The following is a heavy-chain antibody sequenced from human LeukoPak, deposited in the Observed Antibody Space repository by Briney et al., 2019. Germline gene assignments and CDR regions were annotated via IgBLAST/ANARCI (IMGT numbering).Heavy chain of an antibody. D-gene: IGHD3-22*01. CDR2: INHSGST. J-gene: IGHJ4*02. CDR3: ASRKGAYYYDSSGLDY. Sequence: PGGSLRLSCAASGFTFGNYPFSWVRQAPGKGLEWIGEINHSGSTNYNPSLKSRVTISVDTSKNQFSLKLSSVTAADTAVYYCASRKGAYYYDSSGLDYWGQGTLVTVSS. V-gene: IGHV4-34*01. CDR1: GFTFGNYP.